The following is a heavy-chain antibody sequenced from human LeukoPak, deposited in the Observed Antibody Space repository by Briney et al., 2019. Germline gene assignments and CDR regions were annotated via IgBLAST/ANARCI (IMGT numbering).Heavy chain of an antibody. CDR1: GYTFTSYD. D-gene: IGHD3-16*02. V-gene: IGHV1-8*01. Sequence: EASVKVSCKASGYTFTSYDINWVRQATGQGLEWMGWMNPNSGNTGYAQKFQGRVTMTRNTSISTAYMELNSLRSEDTAVYYCARRMITFGGVIANWGQGTLVTVPS. CDR2: MNPNSGNT. J-gene: IGHJ4*02. CDR3: ARRMITFGGVIAN.